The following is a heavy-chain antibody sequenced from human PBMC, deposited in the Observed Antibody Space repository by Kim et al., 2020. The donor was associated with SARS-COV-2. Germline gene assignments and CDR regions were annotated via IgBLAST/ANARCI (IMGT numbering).Heavy chain of an antibody. CDR3: ARVWGSSWYGEYAFDI. CDR1: GFTFSSYW. CDR2: INSDGSST. J-gene: IGHJ3*02. D-gene: IGHD6-13*01. V-gene: IGHV3-74*01. Sequence: GSLRLSCAASGFTFSSYWMHWVRQAPGKGLVWVSRINSDGSSTSYADSVKGRFTISRDNAKNTLYLQMNSLRAEDTAVYYCARVWGSSWYGEYAFDIWGQGTMVTVSS.